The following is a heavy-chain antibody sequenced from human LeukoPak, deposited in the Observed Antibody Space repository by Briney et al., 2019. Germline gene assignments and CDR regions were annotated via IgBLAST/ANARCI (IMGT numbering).Heavy chain of an antibody. J-gene: IGHJ4*02. CDR3: AKLSAGSENDY. V-gene: IGHV3-9*01. D-gene: IGHD3-10*01. CDR2: INWNSGSI. CDR1: GFTFDDYA. Sequence: LRLSCAASGFTFDDYAMHWVRQVPGKGPEWVAGINWNSGSIDYADSVKGRFTISRDNAKNYLYLQMNSLRSEDTALYYCAKLSAGSENDYWGQGTLVTVSS.